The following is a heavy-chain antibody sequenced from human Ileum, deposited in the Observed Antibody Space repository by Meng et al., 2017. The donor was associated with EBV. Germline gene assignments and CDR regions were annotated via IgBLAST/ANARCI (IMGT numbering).Heavy chain of an antibody. J-gene: IGHJ4*02. D-gene: IGHD6-19*01. CDR1: GGSGSSGGNY. CDR2: IYNSGST. CDR3: ARDGYSSGSD. V-gene: IGHV4-61*08. Sequence: LEACGPGMVKPSETLSLTCRVLGGSGSSGGNYWSWIRQPPGKGLEWIGYIYNSGSTNYNPSLKSRVTISVDTSKNQFSLKLSSVTAADTAVYYCARDGYSSGSDWGQGTLVTVSS.